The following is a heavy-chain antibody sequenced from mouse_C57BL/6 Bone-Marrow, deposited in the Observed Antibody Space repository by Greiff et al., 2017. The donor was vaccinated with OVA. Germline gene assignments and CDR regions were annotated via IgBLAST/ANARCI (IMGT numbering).Heavy chain of an antibody. CDR2: IYPRSGNT. Sequence: QVQLQQSGAELARPGASVKLSCKASGYTFTSYGISWVKQRTGQGLEWIGEIYPRSGNTYYNEKFKGKATLTADKSSSTAYMELRSLTSEDSAVYFCAREGLGPFDYWGQGTTLTVSS. CDR3: AREGLGPFDY. D-gene: IGHD4-1*01. CDR1: GYTFTSYG. J-gene: IGHJ2*01. V-gene: IGHV1-81*01.